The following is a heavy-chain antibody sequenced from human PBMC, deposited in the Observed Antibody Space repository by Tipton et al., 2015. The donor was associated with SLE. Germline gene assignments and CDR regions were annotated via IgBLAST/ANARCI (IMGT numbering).Heavy chain of an antibody. J-gene: IGHJ6*02. CDR1: GGSISSYY. V-gene: IGHV4-59*07. D-gene: IGHD6-19*01. CDR3: ARGGAQWLVLDYYYYGMDV. Sequence: TLSLTCTVSGGSISSYYWSWIRQPPGKGLEWIGYIYYSGSTNYNPSLKSRVTISVDTSKNQFSLKLSSVTAADTAVYYCARGGAQWLVLDYYYYGMDVWGQGTTVTVSS. CDR2: IYYSGST.